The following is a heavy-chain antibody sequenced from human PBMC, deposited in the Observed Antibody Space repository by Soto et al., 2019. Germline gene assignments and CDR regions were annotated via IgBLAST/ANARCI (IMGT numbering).Heavy chain of an antibody. V-gene: IGHV1-46*01. J-gene: IGHJ4*02. CDR1: GYTFTSYY. Sequence: GASVKVSCKASGYTFTSYYIHWVRQAPGQGLEWMGIINPSGGSTSYAQKFQGRVTMTRDTSTSTVYMELSSLRSDDTAVYYCARIGYYDYVWGSYRYTALDYWGQGTLVTVS. CDR3: ARIGYYDYVWGSYRYTALDY. D-gene: IGHD3-16*02. CDR2: INPSGGST.